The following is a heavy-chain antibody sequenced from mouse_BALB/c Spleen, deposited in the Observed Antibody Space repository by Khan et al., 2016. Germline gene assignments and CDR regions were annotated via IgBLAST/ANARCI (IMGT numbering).Heavy chain of an antibody. J-gene: IGHJ3*01. CDR2: IRNKAGGYTK. Sequence: EVELVESGGGLVQTGGSLRLSCATSGFTFTDYYMTWVRQPPGKALEWLGFIRNKAGGYTKEYSASVKGRFTISRDNSQSILYLQKNTLRAEDSATYYCASLTGTIAYWGQGTLVTVSA. D-gene: IGHD4-1*01. CDR1: GFTFTDYY. CDR3: ASLTGTIAY. V-gene: IGHV7-3*02.